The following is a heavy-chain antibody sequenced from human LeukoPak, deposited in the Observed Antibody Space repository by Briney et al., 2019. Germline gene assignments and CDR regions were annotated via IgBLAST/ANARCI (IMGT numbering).Heavy chain of an antibody. Sequence: ASVKVSCKASGYTFTSYGISWVRQAPGQGLEWMGWISAYNGNTNYAQKLHGRVTMTTDIATSTTYMELRSLTADDAAMYFCARFDYYDSRLDPWGQGTLVTVSS. J-gene: IGHJ5*02. D-gene: IGHD3-22*01. V-gene: IGHV1-18*01. CDR3: ARFDYYDSRLDP. CDR2: ISAYNGNT. CDR1: GYTFTSYG.